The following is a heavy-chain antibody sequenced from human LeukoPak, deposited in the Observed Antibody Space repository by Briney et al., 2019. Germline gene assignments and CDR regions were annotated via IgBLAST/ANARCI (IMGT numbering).Heavy chain of an antibody. CDR2: ISAYNGNT. CDR1: GYTFTSYG. V-gene: IGHV1-18*01. CDR3: ARATTYYYGSGSYPIFDYFDY. D-gene: IGHD3-10*01. Sequence: AASVKVSCKASGYTFTSYGISWVRQAPGQGLEWMGWISAYNGNTNYAQKLQGRVTMTTDTSTSTAYMELRSLRSDDTAVYYCARATTYYYGSGSYPIFDYFDYWGHGTLVTVSS. J-gene: IGHJ4*01.